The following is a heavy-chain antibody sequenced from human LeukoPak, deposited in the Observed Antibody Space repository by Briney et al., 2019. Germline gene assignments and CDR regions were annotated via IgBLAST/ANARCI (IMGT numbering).Heavy chain of an antibody. J-gene: IGHJ4*02. V-gene: IGHV4-59*08. CDR2: IYYSGRT. D-gene: IGHD3-22*01. CDR3: ARTIPDSSGYYYSDY. CDR1: GGSISSYY. Sequence: SETLSLTCTVSGGSISSYYWSWIRQPPGKELEWIGYIYYSGRTYYNPSLKSRVTISVDTSKNQFSLGLSSVTAADTAVYYCARTIPDSSGYYYSDYWGQGTLVTVSS.